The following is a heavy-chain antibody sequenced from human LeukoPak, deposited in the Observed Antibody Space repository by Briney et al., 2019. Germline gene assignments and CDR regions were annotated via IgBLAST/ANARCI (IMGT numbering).Heavy chain of an antibody. V-gene: IGHV3-33*01. CDR3: ARPTVTGEYYFDC. CDR1: GFTFSSYG. Sequence: GGSLRLSCAASGFTFSSYGMHWVRQAPGKGLEWVAVIWYDGSNKYYADSVKGRFTISRDNSKNTLYLQMNSLRAEDTAVYYCARPTVTGEYYFDCWGQGTLVTVSS. CDR2: IWYDGSNK. D-gene: IGHD4-17*01. J-gene: IGHJ4*02.